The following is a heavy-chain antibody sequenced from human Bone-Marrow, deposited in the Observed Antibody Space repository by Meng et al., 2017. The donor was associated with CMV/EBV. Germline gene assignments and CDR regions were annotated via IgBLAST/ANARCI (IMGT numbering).Heavy chain of an antibody. CDR1: GFIFSSYG. J-gene: IGHJ6*02. D-gene: IGHD3-3*01. V-gene: IGHV3-30*02. Sequence: GESLKISCAASGFIFSSYGMHWVRQAPGKGLEWVAFIRYDGGDKYYADSVKGRFTISRDNSKNTLCLQMNSLRAEDTAVYYCARGNYDPPRGYYYYYGMDVWGQGTTVTVSS. CDR2: IRYDGGDK. CDR3: ARGNYDPPRGYYYYYGMDV.